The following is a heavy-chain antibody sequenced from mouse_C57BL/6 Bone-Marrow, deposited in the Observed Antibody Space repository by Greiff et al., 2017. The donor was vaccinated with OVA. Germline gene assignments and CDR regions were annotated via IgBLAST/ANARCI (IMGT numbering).Heavy chain of an antibody. J-gene: IGHJ2*01. CDR3: ALYSNFLFDY. Sequence: EVQLQQSGPELVKPGASVKISCKASGYTFTDYYMNWVKQSHGKSLEWIGDINPNNGGTSYNQKFKGKATLTVDKSSSTAYMELRSLTSEDSAVYYCALYSNFLFDYWGQGTTLTVSS. D-gene: IGHD2-5*01. V-gene: IGHV1-26*01. CDR1: GYTFTDYY. CDR2: INPNNGGT.